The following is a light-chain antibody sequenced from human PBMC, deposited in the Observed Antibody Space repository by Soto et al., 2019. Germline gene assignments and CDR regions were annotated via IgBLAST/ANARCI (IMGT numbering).Light chain of an antibody. V-gene: IGLV1-47*02. CDR1: SSNIGGTNY. J-gene: IGLJ2*01. CDR2: SNN. Sequence: QSVLTQPPSASGTPGQRVFISCSGGSSNIGGTNYAYWYQQLPGAAPKLLMHSNNLRPSGVPERISGSKSGTSASLAISGLRSEDEAVYYCASWDDRLGAVIFGGGTKVTV. CDR3: ASWDDRLGAVI.